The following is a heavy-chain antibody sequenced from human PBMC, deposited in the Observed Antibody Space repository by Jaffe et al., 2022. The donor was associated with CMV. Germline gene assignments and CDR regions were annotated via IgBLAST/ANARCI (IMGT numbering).Heavy chain of an antibody. CDR2: INGDGSNR. V-gene: IGHV3-74*01. CDR1: GFTIPNFW. CDR3: GRDQHYSMDV. D-gene: IGHD2-2*02. Sequence: EVQLVESGGGLVQPGGSLRLSCSASGFTIPNFWIHWVRQAPGKGLVWVSYINGDGSNRNYADSVKGRFIVSRDDAKNTVYLQMNSLRVEDTGIYYCGRDQHYSMDVWGQGTTVTVSS. J-gene: IGHJ6*02.